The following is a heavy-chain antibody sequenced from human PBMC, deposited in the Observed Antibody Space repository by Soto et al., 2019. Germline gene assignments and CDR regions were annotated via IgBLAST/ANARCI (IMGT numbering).Heavy chain of an antibody. CDR1: GGSISSYY. J-gene: IGHJ4*02. Sequence: SETLSLTCTVSGGSISSYYWSWIRQPPGKGLEWIGYIYYSGSTNYNPSLKSRVTISVDTSKNQFSLKLSSVTAADTAVYYCARGLDCTNGVCYILFDYWGQGILVTVSS. CDR3: ARGLDCTNGVCYILFDY. CDR2: IYYSGST. V-gene: IGHV4-59*01. D-gene: IGHD2-8*01.